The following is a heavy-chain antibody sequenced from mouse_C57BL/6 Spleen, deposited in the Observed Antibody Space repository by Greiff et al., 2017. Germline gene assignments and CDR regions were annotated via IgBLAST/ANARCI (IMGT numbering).Heavy chain of an antibody. CDR3: ASAGYYDSSPDY. J-gene: IGHJ2*01. Sequence: VQLQQSGPELVKPGASVKISCKASGYTFTDYYMNWVKQSHGKSLEWIGDINPNNGGTSYNQKFKGKATLTVDKSSSTAYMELRSLTSEDSAVYYCASAGYYDSSPDYWGQGTTLTVSS. V-gene: IGHV1-26*01. CDR1: GYTFTDYY. D-gene: IGHD1-1*01. CDR2: INPNNGGT.